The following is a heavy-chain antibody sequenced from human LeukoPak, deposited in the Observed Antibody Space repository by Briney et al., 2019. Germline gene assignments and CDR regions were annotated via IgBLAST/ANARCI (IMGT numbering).Heavy chain of an antibody. J-gene: IGHJ6*03. Sequence: ASVKVSCKASGYTFTGYYMHWVRQAPGQGLEWMGWINPNSGGTYYAQRFQGRVTMTRDTSISTAYMELSRLRSDDTAVYYCARGAAFYGRYYYYYMDVWGKGTTVTVSS. V-gene: IGHV1-2*02. CDR2: INPNSGGT. CDR3: ARGAAFYGRYYYYYMDV. CDR1: GYTFTGYY. D-gene: IGHD4-17*01.